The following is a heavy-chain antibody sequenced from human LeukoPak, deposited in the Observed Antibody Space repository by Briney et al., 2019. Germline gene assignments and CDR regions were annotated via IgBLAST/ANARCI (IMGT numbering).Heavy chain of an antibody. J-gene: IGHJ4*02. CDR3: ARLEGYYDSSGYYRDY. Sequence: GESLKISCKGSGYSFTSYWIGWVRQIPGKGLGWMGIIYPGDSDTRYSPSFQGQVTISADKSISTAYLQWSSLKASDTAMYYCARLEGYYDSSGYYRDYWGQGTLVTVSS. CDR1: GYSFTSYW. CDR2: IYPGDSDT. V-gene: IGHV5-51*01. D-gene: IGHD3-22*01.